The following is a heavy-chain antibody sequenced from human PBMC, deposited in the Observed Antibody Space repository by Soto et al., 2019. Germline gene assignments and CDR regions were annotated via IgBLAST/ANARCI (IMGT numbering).Heavy chain of an antibody. D-gene: IGHD6-19*01. CDR1: GFTFSSYA. CDR3: AKEEGYSSGWTEIDY. CDR2: ISANGGTT. Sequence: GSLRLSCAASGFTFSSYAMHWVRQAPGKGLEYVSSISANGGTTYYANSVNGRFTVSRDNAKNTLYLQMNSLRAEDTAVYYCAKEEGYSSGWTEIDYWGQGTLVTVSS. J-gene: IGHJ4*02. V-gene: IGHV3-64*01.